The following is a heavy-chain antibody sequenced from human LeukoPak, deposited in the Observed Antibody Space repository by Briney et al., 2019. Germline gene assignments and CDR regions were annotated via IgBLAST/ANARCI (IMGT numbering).Heavy chain of an antibody. CDR3: ARTFSESYYYYGMDV. CDR2: VYYSGRT. J-gene: IGHJ6*02. CDR1: GGSISSYY. Sequence: PSETLSLTCTVSGGSISSYYWSWIRQPPGKGLEWVGYVYYSGRTNYNPSLKSRVTISVDTSKNQFSLKLSSVTAADTAVYYCARTFSESYYYYGMDVWGQGTTVTVSS. D-gene: IGHD1-26*01. V-gene: IGHV4-59*01.